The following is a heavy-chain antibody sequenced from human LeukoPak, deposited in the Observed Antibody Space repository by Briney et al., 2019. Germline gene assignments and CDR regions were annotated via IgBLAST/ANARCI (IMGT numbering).Heavy chain of an antibody. V-gene: IGHV4-31*03. J-gene: IGHJ4*02. CDR1: GGSISSGGYS. CDR2: IYYSGST. Sequence: SQTLSLTCTVSGGSISSGGYSWSWIRQHPGKGLEWIGYIYYSGSTYYNPSLKSRVTISVDTSKNQFSLKLSSVTAVDTAVYYCARVSDSSGYLFDYWGQGTLVTVSS. CDR3: ARVSDSSGYLFDY. D-gene: IGHD3-22*01.